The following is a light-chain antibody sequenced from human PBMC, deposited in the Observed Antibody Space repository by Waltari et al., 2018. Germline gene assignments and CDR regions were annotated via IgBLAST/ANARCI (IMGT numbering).Light chain of an antibody. CDR2: WAS. Sequence: DIQMTQSPSTLSASVGDRVTITCRASQTINNWLAWYQQKPGKAPQLLIQWASVLQSGVPSRFIGSGSGTDFTLTISSLQADDFATYYCQQYETYSPYTFGQGTKVDLK. CDR1: QTINNW. V-gene: IGKV1-5*03. J-gene: IGKJ2*01. CDR3: QQYETYSPYT.